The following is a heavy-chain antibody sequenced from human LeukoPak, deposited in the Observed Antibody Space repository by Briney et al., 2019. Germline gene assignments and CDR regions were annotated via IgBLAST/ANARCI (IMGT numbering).Heavy chain of an antibody. J-gene: IGHJ4*02. CDR1: GYTFTSYD. CDR2: MNPKSGST. V-gene: IGHV1-8*01. D-gene: IGHD3-10*01. CDR3: ARGPPGSYYNY. Sequence: ASVKVSFKASGYTFTSYDINWGRQATGQGLEWMGWMNPKSGSTGYAQKFQGRVTMTRNTSISTAYMELSSLRSEDTAVYYCARGPPGSYYNYWGQGTLVTVSS.